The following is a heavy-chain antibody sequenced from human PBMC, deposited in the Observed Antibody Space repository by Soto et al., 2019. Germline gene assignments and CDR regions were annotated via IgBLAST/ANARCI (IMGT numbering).Heavy chain of an antibody. CDR2: ISGSGGGT. V-gene: IGHV3-23*01. J-gene: IGHJ4*02. CDR1: GFTFSSYA. CDR3: GKERKPVPPISPDY. D-gene: IGHD2-2*01. Sequence: GWSLRLSCAASGFTFSSYAMSWVRQAPGKGLEWVSAISGSGGGTYYADSVKGLFTISRDNSKNTLYLQMNSLRAEDTAVYYCGKERKPVPPISPDYWGGGPLVTVS.